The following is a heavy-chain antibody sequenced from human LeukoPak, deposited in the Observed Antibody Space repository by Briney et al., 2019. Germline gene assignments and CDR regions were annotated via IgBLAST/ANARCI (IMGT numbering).Heavy chain of an antibody. CDR1: GGSFSGYY. CDR2: INHSGST. V-gene: IGHV4-34*01. CDR3: AMLYRKGPVGRMSAFDI. D-gene: IGHD2-8*01. Sequence: SETLSLTCAVYGGSFSGYYWSWIRQPPGKGLEWIGEINHSGSTNYNPSLKSRVTISVDTSKNQFSLKLSSVTAADTAVYYCAMLYRKGPVGRMSAFDIWGQGTMVTVSS. J-gene: IGHJ3*02.